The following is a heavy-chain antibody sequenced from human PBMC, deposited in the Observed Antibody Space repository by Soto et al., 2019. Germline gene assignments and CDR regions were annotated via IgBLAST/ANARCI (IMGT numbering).Heavy chain of an antibody. J-gene: IGHJ4*02. CDR1: GFTFSSYA. V-gene: IGHV3-23*01. D-gene: IGHD5-18*01. CDR2: ISGSGGST. Sequence: GGSLRLSCAASGFTFSSYAMSWVRQAPGKGLEWVSAISGSGGSTYYADSVKGRFTISRDNSKNTLYLQMNSLGAEDTAVYYCAKGQGYSFANWHNVNFFDYWGQGTLVTVSS. CDR3: AKGQGYSFANWHNVNFFDY.